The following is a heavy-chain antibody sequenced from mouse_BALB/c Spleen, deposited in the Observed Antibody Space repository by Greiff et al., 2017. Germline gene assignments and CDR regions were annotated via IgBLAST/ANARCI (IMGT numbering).Heavy chain of an antibody. CDR1: GYTFTSYW. V-gene: IGHV1-7*01. D-gene: IGHD2-14*01. J-gene: IGHJ2*01. CDR3: ARRGYRYDLFDY. Sequence: VQLQQSGAELAKPGASVKMSCKASGYTFTSYWMHWVKQRPGQGLEWIGYINPSTGYTEYNQKFKDKATLTADKSSSTAYMQLSSLTSEDSAVYYCARRGYRYDLFDYWGQGTTLTVSS. CDR2: INPSTGYT.